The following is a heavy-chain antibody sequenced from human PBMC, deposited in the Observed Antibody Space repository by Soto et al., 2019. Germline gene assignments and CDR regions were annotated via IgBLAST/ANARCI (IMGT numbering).Heavy chain of an antibody. CDR2: LYNAGST. Sequence: QVRLQESGPGLVKPSETLSLTCTVSGGSISRYYWSWIRQPPGKGLEWIGYLYNAGSTIYNPSLKSRVTISVHMSQNQFSLNLIYVTAADTAVYYCARDLWGYCGTDCYPLDVWGQGTTVTVSS. J-gene: IGHJ6*02. CDR1: GGSISRYY. V-gene: IGHV4-59*01. CDR3: ARDLWGYCGTDCYPLDV. D-gene: IGHD2-21*02.